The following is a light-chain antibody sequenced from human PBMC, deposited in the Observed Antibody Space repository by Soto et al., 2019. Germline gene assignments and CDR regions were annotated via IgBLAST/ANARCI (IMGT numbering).Light chain of an antibody. Sequence: DIQMTQSPSSVSASVGARVTVTCRARQGISSWLAWYQKKPGKAPKLLIYAASSLQSGVPSRFSGSGSGTEFTLTISSLQPEDCAIYFCQQANSFPITFGQGTDWRL. CDR2: AAS. J-gene: IGKJ5*01. CDR3: QQANSFPIT. V-gene: IGKV1-12*01. CDR1: QGISSW.